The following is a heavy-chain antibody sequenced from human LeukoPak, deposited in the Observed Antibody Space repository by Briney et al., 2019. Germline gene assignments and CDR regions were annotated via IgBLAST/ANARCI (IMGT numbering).Heavy chain of an antibody. V-gene: IGHV3-66*01. CDR3: ARETGDDAFDI. J-gene: IGHJ3*02. CDR2: IYSGGTT. D-gene: IGHD7-27*01. Sequence: GGSLRLSCAASGFTVSSNYMSWVRQAPGKWLEWVSVIYSGGTTYYADSVKGGFTISRDNSKKTLYLQMNSLRAEDTAVYYCARETGDDAFDIWGQGTMVTVSS. CDR1: GFTVSSNY.